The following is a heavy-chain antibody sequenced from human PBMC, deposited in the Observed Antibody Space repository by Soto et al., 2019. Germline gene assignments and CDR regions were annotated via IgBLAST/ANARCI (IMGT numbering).Heavy chain of an antibody. CDR3: AKVDSSGWSRGFDY. Sequence: LRLSCAASGFTFSSYAMSWVRQAPGKGLEWVSAISGSGGSTYYADSVKGRFTISRDNSKNTLYLQMNSLRAEDTAVYYCAKVDSSGWSRGFDYWGQGTLVTVSS. J-gene: IGHJ4*02. D-gene: IGHD6-19*01. CDR2: ISGSGGST. CDR1: GFTFSSYA. V-gene: IGHV3-23*01.